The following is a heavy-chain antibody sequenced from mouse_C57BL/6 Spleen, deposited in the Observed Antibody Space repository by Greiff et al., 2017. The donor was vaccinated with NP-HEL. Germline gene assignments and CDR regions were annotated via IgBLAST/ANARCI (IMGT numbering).Heavy chain of an antibody. V-gene: IGHV1-55*01. D-gene: IGHD1-1*01. Sequence: QVQLQQSGAELVKPGASVKMSCKASGYTFTSYWITWVKQRPGQGLEWIGDIYPGSGSTNYNEKFKSKATLTVDTSSSTAYMQLSSLTSEDSAVYYCAREGGRLLTDYYAMDYWGQGTSVTVSS. CDR1: GYTFTSYW. J-gene: IGHJ4*01. CDR3: AREGGRLLTDYYAMDY. CDR2: IYPGSGST.